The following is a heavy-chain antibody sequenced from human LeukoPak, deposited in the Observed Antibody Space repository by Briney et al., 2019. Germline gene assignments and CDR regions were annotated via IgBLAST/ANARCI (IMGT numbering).Heavy chain of an antibody. Sequence: ASVKVSCKASGYTFTSYGISWVRQAPGQGLEWMGWISAYNGNTNYAQKLQGRVTMTTDTSTSTAYMELRSLRSDDTAVYYCARVAQYYYGSGSTNWFDPWGQGTLVTVSS. D-gene: IGHD3-10*01. CDR3: ARVAQYYYGSGSTNWFDP. V-gene: IGHV1-18*01. J-gene: IGHJ5*02. CDR1: GYTFTSYG. CDR2: ISAYNGNT.